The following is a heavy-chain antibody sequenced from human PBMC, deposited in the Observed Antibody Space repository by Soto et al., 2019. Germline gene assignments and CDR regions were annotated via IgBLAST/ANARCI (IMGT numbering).Heavy chain of an antibody. V-gene: IGHV3-30*03. Sequence: SWTASELTFRRDGMHCVRNHPGNGLEFVAVISYDGSNKYYADSVKGRFTISRDNSKNTLYLQMNSLRAEDTAVYYCARQDEIFGVVTAMDVWGQGTTV. CDR3: ARQDEIFGVVTAMDV. D-gene: IGHD3-3*01. CDR1: ELTFRRDG. J-gene: IGHJ6*02. CDR2: ISYDGSNK.